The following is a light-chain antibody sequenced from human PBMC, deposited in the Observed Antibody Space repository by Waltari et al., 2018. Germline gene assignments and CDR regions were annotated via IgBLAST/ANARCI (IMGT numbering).Light chain of an antibody. V-gene: IGLV2-14*01. CDR3: SSDTSSSTRV. CDR2: EVS. J-gene: IGLJ3*02. Sequence: QSALTQPASVSGSPGQSITISCTGTSSDVGGYNYVSWYQQHPGQAPKLMIYEVSNRPSRVSNRFSGTKACNPASLTICGLQAEDEADYYCSSDTSSSTRVFGGGTKLTVL. CDR1: SSDVGGYNY.